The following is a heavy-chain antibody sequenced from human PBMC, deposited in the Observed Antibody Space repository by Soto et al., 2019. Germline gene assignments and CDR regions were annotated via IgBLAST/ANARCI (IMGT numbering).Heavy chain of an antibody. CDR2: IYYSGST. V-gene: IGHV4-31*03. CDR3: ATVDIWFGDRKFWFDP. D-gene: IGHD3-10*01. Sequence: SSETLSLTCTVSAGSISSGGYYWSWIRQHPGKGLEWIGYIYYSGSTYYNPSLKSRVTISVDTSKNQFSLKLSSVTAADTAVYYCATVDIWFGDRKFWFDPCGQGSLVTVSS. J-gene: IGHJ5*02. CDR1: AGSISSGGYY.